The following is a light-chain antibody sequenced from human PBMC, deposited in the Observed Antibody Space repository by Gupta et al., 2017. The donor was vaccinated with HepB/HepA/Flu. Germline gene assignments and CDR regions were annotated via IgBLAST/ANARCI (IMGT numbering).Light chain of an antibody. CDR2: DVS. Sequence: QSALTQPASVSGSPGPPITISCTGTSNDVGGYNYVSWYQQHPGKAPKLLIFDVSNRPSGVSNRFSGSKSGNTASLTISGVQAEDEADYYCSSYTSRSPLVVFGGGTKLTVL. J-gene: IGLJ2*01. V-gene: IGLV2-14*03. CDR3: SSYTSRSPLVV. CDR1: SNDVGGYNY.